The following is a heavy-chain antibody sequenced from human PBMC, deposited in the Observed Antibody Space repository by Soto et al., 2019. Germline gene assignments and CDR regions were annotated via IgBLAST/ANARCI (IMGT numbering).Heavy chain of an antibody. D-gene: IGHD3-22*01. CDR1: GYSFAGYW. Sequence: PGQSLRISWKGSGYSFAGYWITWVRQKPGKGLEWMGRIDPSDSQTYYSPSFRGHVTISVTKSITTVFLQWSSLRASDTARYYCARQIYDSDTGPNFQYYFDSWGQGTPVTVSS. CDR3: ARQIYDSDTGPNFQYYFDS. CDR2: IDPSDSQT. J-gene: IGHJ4*02. V-gene: IGHV5-10-1*01.